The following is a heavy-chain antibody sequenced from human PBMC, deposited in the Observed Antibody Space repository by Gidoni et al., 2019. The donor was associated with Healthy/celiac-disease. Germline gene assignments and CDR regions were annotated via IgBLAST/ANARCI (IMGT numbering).Heavy chain of an antibody. Sequence: EVQLVESGGGLVHPGRSLRLPCAASGCTFSDYARHWVRQAPGKGLEWVSGISWNSGSIGYADSVKGRFTISRDNAKNSLYLQMNSLRAEDTALYYCAKDSGIAVAGDYYFDYWGQGTLVTVSS. CDR2: ISWNSGSI. CDR1: GCTFSDYA. J-gene: IGHJ4*02. CDR3: AKDSGIAVAGDYYFDY. D-gene: IGHD6-19*01. V-gene: IGHV3-9*01.